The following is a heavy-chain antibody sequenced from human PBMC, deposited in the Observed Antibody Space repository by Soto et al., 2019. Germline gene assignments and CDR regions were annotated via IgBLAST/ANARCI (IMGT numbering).Heavy chain of an antibody. Sequence: GGSLRLSCAASGFNFNTYWMYWVRQAPGKWLEWVANIDTDGSRKNYVDSVKGRVIISRDNAKNSLFLQMNSLRADDTAVYYCGREVNRAFDIWGQGTMDNVSS. J-gene: IGHJ3*02. V-gene: IGHV3-7*03. CDR2: IDTDGSRK. CDR3: GREVNRAFDI. CDR1: GFNFNTYW.